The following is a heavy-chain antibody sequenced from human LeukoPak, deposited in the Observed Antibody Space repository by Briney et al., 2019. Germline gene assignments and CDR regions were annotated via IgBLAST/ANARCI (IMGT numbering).Heavy chain of an antibody. CDR2: IIPIFGTA. J-gene: IGHJ4*02. D-gene: IGHD5-18*01. CDR1: GGTFSSYA. CDR3: ARDPNTAMVNGGDY. V-gene: IGHV1-69*01. Sequence: SVKVSCKASGGTFSSYAISWVRQAPGQGLEWMGGIIPIFGTANYAQKFQGRVTITADESTSTAYMELSSLRYEDTAVYYCARDPNTAMVNGGDYWGQGTLVTVSS.